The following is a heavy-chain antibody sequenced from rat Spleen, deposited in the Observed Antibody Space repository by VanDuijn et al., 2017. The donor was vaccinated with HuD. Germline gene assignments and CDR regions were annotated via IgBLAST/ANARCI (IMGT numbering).Heavy chain of an antibody. J-gene: IGHJ3*01. CDR2: ISYDGSST. CDR1: GFTFSDYY. Sequence: EVQLVESGGGLVQPGNSLKLPCAASGFTFSDYYMAWVRQAPTKGLEWVATISYDGSSTYYRDSVKGRFTISRDNAKSTLYLQMDSLRSEDTATYFCTTDYVYYGLLLRGFAYWGQGTLVTVSS. CDR3: TTDYVYYGLLLRGFAY. D-gene: IGHD1-6*01. V-gene: IGHV5S10*01.